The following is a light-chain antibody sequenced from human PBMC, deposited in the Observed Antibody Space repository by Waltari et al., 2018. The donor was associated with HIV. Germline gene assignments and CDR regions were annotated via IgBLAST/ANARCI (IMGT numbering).Light chain of an antibody. CDR3: CSYADTHSFV. CDR2: DID. J-gene: IGLJ1*01. CDR1: TNDIGGYNY. V-gene: IGLV2-11*01. Sequence: QSALTQPRSVSGSPGQSVTISCTGSTNDIGGYNYVPWSQQHPGKVPMLRMYDIDKRPSGVPERFAGSKSGYAAALTSAGLQAEEEAAYDCCSYADTHSFVFGTGTKVTVL.